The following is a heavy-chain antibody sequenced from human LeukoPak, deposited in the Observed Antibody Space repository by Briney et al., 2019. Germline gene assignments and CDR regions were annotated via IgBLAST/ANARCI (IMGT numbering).Heavy chain of an antibody. D-gene: IGHD3-16*01. CDR2: FEPEDGET. Sequence: ASVKVSCKVSGYTLTELSMHWVRQAPGKGLEWMGGFEPEDGETIYAQKFQGRVTMTEDTSTDTAYMELSSLRSEDTAVYYCATLPNMMTTAEYFQHWGQGTLVTVSS. J-gene: IGHJ1*01. V-gene: IGHV1-24*01. CDR1: GYTLTELS. CDR3: ATLPNMMTTAEYFQH.